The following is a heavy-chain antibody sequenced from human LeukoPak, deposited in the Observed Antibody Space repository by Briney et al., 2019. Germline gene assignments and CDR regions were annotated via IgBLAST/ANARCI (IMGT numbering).Heavy chain of an antibody. CDR2: IYYSGST. Sequence: SETLSLTCTVSGGSISSYYWSWIRQPPGKGLEWIGYIYYSGSTNYNPSLKSRVTISVDTSKNQFSLKLSSVTAADTAVYYCARSIAVNWFDPWGQGTLVTVSS. D-gene: IGHD6-19*01. J-gene: IGHJ5*02. V-gene: IGHV4-59*08. CDR3: ARSIAVNWFDP. CDR1: GGSISSYY.